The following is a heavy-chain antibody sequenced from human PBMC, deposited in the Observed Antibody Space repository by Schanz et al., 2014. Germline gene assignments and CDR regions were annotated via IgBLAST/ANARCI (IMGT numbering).Heavy chain of an antibody. D-gene: IGHD1-7*01. Sequence: QVQLQESAPGLVMPSETLSLTCAVSGGSISSGGYSWNWIRQPPGKGLEWIVYIYYSGSTYYNPSLKSRAPMSLDTSKTQFPLKLSSVTAADTAVYYCATWSGTRLFHNWGQGTLVTVSS. CDR2: IYYSGST. CDR3: ATWSGTRLFHN. V-gene: IGHV4-30-4*07. J-gene: IGHJ4*02. CDR1: GGSISSGGYS.